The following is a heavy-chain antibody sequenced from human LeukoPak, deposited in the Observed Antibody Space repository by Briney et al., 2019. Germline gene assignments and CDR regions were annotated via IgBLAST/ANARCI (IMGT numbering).Heavy chain of an antibody. CDR3: ARHSLPRAFDT. CDR2: IYYSGST. Sequence: PSETLSLTCTVSGGSISSSSYYWGWIRQPPGKGLEWIGSIYYSGSTYYNPSLKSRVTISVDTSKNQFSLKLSSVTAADTAVYYCARHSLPRAFDTWGQGTMVTVSS. CDR1: GGSISSSSYY. J-gene: IGHJ3*02. V-gene: IGHV4-39*01.